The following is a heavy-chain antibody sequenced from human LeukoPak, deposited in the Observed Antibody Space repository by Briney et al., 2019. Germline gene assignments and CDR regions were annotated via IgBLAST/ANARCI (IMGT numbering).Heavy chain of an antibody. J-gene: IGHJ4*02. CDR3: ARDPKTGSPDYFDY. D-gene: IGHD3-10*01. CDR2: IGYDGRFK. V-gene: IGHV3-30*04. Sequence: PGTSLRLSCATSGFTFNNYPMHWVRQAPGKGLEWVAVIGYDGRFKFHSDSVKGRFTISRDHSKNTLYLQMNSLRPEDMALYYCARDPKTGSPDYFDYWGQGTLVTVST. CDR1: GFTFNNYP.